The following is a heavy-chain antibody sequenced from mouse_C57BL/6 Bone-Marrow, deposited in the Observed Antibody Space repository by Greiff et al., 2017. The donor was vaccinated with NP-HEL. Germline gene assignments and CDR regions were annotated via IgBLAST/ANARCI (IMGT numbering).Heavy chain of an antibody. CDR1: GFTFSDYY. D-gene: IGHD3-2*02. J-gene: IGHJ3*01. V-gene: IGHV5-12*01. Sequence: EVKLVESGGGLVQPGGSLKLSCAASGFTFSDYYMYWVRQTPEKRLEWVAYISNGGGSTYYPDTVKGRFTISRDNAKNTLYLQMSRLKSEDTAMYYCARKGQLRLTFAYWGQGTLVTVSA. CDR2: ISNGGGST. CDR3: ARKGQLRLTFAY.